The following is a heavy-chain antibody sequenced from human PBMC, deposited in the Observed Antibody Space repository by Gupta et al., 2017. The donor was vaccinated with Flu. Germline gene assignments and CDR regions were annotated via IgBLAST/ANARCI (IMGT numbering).Heavy chain of an antibody. J-gene: IGHJ4*02. CDR2: ISWNSGSR. Sequence: EVQLVESGGGLVQPGRSLRLSCAASGFTFDDYAMHWGRQAPGKGLEWVSGISWNSGSRGEADSVKGRFTISRDNAKNSLYLQMKSLRAEDTALYYGSNEVAGRGFDYWGQGTLVTVSS. V-gene: IGHV3-9*01. CDR1: GFTFDDYA. CDR3: SNEVAGRGFDY. D-gene: IGHD6-19*01.